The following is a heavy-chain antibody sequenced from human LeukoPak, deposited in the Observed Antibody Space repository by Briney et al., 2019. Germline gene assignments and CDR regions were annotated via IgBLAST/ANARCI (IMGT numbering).Heavy chain of an antibody. CDR1: GYTFTNYV. J-gene: IGHJ4*02. V-gene: IGHV1-18*01. D-gene: IGHD4-17*01. CDR3: ARDLSLGRHDYGEPFDY. Sequence: ASVKVSCETSGYTFTNYVISWVRQAPGQGPEWMGWICGYNGNTNYVQKLQGRVTMTTETSTSTAYMELRSLRSDDTAVYYCARDLSLGRHDYGEPFDYWGQGTQVTVSS. CDR2: ICGYNGNT.